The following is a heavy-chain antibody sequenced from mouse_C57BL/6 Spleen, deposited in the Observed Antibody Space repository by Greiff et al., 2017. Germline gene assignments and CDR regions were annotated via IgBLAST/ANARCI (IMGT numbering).Heavy chain of an antibody. CDR1: GYSITSGYY. Sequence: EVKLVESGPGLVKPSQSLSLTCSVTGYSITSGYYWNWIRQFPGNKLEWMGYISYDGSNNYNPSLKNRISITRDTSKNQFFLKLNSVTTEDTATYYCARATNYYGSSYWYFDVWGTGTTVTVSS. CDR2: ISYDGSN. J-gene: IGHJ1*03. D-gene: IGHD1-1*01. CDR3: ARATNYYGSSYWYFDV. V-gene: IGHV3-6*01.